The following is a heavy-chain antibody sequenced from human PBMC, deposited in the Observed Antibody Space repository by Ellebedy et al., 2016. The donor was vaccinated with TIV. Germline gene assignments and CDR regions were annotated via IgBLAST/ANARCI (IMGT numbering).Heavy chain of an antibody. D-gene: IGHD6-13*01. Sequence: SETLSLTXTVSGGSVTSGSYYWSWIRQPPGKGLEWIGYIYWSGSTNYNPSLKSRVTISVDTSKNQFSLKLSSVTAADTAVYYCARGLGYSSSWYDYWGQGTLVTVSS. CDR3: ARGLGYSSSWYDY. J-gene: IGHJ4*02. V-gene: IGHV4-61*01. CDR1: GGSVTSGSYY. CDR2: IYWSGST.